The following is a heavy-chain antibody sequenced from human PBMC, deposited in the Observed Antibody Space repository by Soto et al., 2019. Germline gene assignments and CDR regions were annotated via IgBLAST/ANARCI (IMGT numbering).Heavy chain of an antibody. V-gene: IGHV3-30-3*01. CDR3: AREEFEAGRGHFGC. CDR1: GFTFSTSA. D-gene: IGHD6-13*01. CDR2: ISYGRNNK. Sequence: QVQVVESGGGVVQPGGSLRLSCAASGFTFSTSAMHWVRQAPGKGLEWMAMISYGRNNKYYADSVKGRFTISRDVSESTLYLQMNSLRTEDTAVYYCAREEFEAGRGHFGCWGQGTLVSVSS. J-gene: IGHJ4*02.